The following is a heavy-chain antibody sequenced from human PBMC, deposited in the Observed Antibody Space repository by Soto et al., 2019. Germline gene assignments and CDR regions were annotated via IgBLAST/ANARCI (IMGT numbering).Heavy chain of an antibody. CDR1: GFTFTGYY. CDR3: AIGYGAHDVPAYCFDY. J-gene: IGHJ4*02. Sequence: QVQLVQSGTEVTKPGASVKVSCKTSGFTFTGYYIHWVRQAPGQGLEWMAWLNPGTGDTNYAQNFQGWVTLTRDTSVTTAFMELSRMKSDDTAVYYCAIGYGAHDVPAYCFDYWGQGTLVTVSS. D-gene: IGHD5-18*01. V-gene: IGHV1-2*04. CDR2: LNPGTGDT.